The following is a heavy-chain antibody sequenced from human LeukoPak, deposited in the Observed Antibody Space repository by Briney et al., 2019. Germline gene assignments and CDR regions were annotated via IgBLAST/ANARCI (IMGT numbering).Heavy chain of an antibody. CDR3: ARGSYYDSSGHPAGGYFDY. D-gene: IGHD3-22*01. V-gene: IGHV3-33*08. J-gene: IGHJ4*02. CDR1: GFTVSSNY. Sequence: GGSLRLSCAASGFTVSSNYMSWVRQAPGKGLEWVALIWYDGGNKYYADSVRGRFPISRDNSINTLYLEMNSLRAEDTAVYFCARGSYYDSSGHPAGGYFDYWGQGTLVTVSS. CDR2: IWYDGGNK.